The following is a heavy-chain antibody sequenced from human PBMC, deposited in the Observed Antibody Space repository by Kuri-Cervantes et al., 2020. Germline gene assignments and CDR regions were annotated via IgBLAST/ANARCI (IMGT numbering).Heavy chain of an antibody. Sequence: GESLKISCAASGFTFSDHCMDWVRQAPGEGLEWVGRIKNKANSYTTEYAASVTGRFTISRDDSKNSLYLQMNSLRAEDTAVYYCARDLGATMRVMGYWGQGTLVTVSS. CDR1: GFTFSDHC. V-gene: IGHV3-72*01. J-gene: IGHJ4*02. D-gene: IGHD1-26*01. CDR2: IKNKANSYTT. CDR3: ARDLGATMRVMGY.